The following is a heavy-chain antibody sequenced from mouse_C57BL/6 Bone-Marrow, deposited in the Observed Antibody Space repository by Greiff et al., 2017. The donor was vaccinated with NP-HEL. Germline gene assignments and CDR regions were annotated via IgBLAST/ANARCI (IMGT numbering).Heavy chain of an antibody. J-gene: IGHJ1*03. V-gene: IGHV1-15*01. CDR3: TRERIRGFGGGGCWDV. CDR2: IDPETGGT. Sequence: QVHVQQSGAELVRPGASVTLSCKASGYTFTDYEMHWVKQTPVHGLEWIGAIDPETGGTAYNQKFKGKATLTADKSSSTAYMELSSLTSEDSAVYDCTRERIRGFGGGGCWDVGGTGTAVTV. D-gene: IGHD5-2*01. CDR1: GYTFTDYE.